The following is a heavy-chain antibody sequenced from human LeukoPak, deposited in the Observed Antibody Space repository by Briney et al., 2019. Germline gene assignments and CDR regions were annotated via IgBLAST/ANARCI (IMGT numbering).Heavy chain of an antibody. CDR1: GFTFSSSA. CDR3: AKQLGYCSDGSCYFPY. CDR2: ISNNGGYT. V-gene: IGHV3-23*01. J-gene: IGHJ4*02. D-gene: IGHD2-15*01. Sequence: GGSLRLSCAASGFTFSSSAMSWVRQAPGKGLEWVSAISNNGGYTYYADSVQGRFTISRDNSKSTLCLQMNSLRAEDTAVNYCAKQLGYCSDGSCYFPYWGQGTLVTVSS.